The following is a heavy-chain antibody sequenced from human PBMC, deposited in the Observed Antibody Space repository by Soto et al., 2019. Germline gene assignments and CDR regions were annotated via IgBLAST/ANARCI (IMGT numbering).Heavy chain of an antibody. V-gene: IGHV3-23*01. CDR1: GFTFSSYA. CDR2: ITGSGAGT. CDR3: AKDPNGDYVGAFDS. Sequence: EVQLLESGGGLVQPGGSLRLSCAASGFTFSSYAMTWVRQAPGKGLEYVSSITGSGAGTFYADSVKGRFTISRDNSKNTLYLQRSSLRAEDTAIYFCAKDPNGDYVGAFDSWGQGSLVTVSS. D-gene: IGHD4-17*01. J-gene: IGHJ4*02.